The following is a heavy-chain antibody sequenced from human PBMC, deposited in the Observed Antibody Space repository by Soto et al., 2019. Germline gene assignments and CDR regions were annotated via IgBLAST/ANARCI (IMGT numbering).Heavy chain of an antibody. V-gene: IGHV3-48*03. Sequence: GGSLRLSCAASGFTFSSYEFNWVRQAPGKGLEWISYISSSGTTIYYADSVKGRFTISRDNAENSVYLRMSSLRAEDTAVYYCARCGIKPDYYGLDVWGQGTTVTVSS. CDR2: ISSSGTTI. D-gene: IGHD2-21*01. CDR1: GFTFSSYE. CDR3: ARCGIKPDYYGLDV. J-gene: IGHJ6*02.